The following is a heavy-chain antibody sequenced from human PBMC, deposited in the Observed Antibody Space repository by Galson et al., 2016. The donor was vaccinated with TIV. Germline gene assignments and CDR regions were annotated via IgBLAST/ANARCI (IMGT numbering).Heavy chain of an antibody. V-gene: IGHV1-8*02. J-gene: IGHJ4*02. CDR3: ARSGDYGDY. D-gene: IGHD4-17*01. Sequence: GYTFTSYDINWVRQATGQGLEWMGWMNPNSGNTGYARKFRGRVTMTRNTSVRTAYMELSSLRSEDTAVYYCARSGDYGDYWGQGTLVTVSS. CDR1: GYTFTSYD. CDR2: MNPNSGNT.